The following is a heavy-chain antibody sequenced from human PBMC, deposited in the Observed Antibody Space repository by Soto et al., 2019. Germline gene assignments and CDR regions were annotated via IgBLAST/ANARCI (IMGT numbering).Heavy chain of an antibody. J-gene: IGHJ4*02. V-gene: IGHV1-3*01. D-gene: IGHD6-13*01. CDR2: INAGNGNT. Sequence: GASVKVSCKASGYTFTRYAMHWVRQAPGQRLEWMGWINAGNGNTKYSQKFQGRVTITRDTSASTAYMELSSLRSEDTAIYYCARGLIYTSSWYFSDYWGQGTLVTVSS. CDR1: GYTFTRYA. CDR3: ARGLIYTSSWYFSDY.